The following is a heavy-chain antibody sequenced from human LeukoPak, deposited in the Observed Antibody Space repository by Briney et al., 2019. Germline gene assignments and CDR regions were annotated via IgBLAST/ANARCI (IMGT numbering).Heavy chain of an antibody. D-gene: IGHD5-18*01. Sequence: PGGSLRLSXAASGFTFSSYSMNWVGQTPGKGLEWLSSISSSSSYIYYADSVKGRFTIARDNTKNSLYLQMNSLRAEDTAVYYCARGLPRGYSYGQNWFDPWGQGTLVTVSS. V-gene: IGHV3-21*01. CDR2: ISSSSSYI. CDR3: ARGLPRGYSYGQNWFDP. J-gene: IGHJ5*02. CDR1: GFTFSSYS.